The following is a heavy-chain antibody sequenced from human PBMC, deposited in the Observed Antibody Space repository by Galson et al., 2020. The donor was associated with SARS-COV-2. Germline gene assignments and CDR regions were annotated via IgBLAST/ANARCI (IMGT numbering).Heavy chain of an antibody. CDR2: INHSGST. Sequence: ETSETLSLTCAVYGGSFSGYYWSWIRQPPGKGQEWIGEINHSGSTNYNPSLKSRVTISVDTSKNQFSLKLSSVTAADTAVYYCARGEYSSSWYGEHNWFDPWGQGTLVTVSS. V-gene: IGHV4-34*01. CDR3: ARGEYSSSWYGEHNWFDP. D-gene: IGHD6-13*01. J-gene: IGHJ5*02. CDR1: GGSFSGYY.